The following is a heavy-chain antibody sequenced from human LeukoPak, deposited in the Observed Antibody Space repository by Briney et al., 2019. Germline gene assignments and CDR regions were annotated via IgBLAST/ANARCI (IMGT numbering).Heavy chain of an antibody. CDR3: AKSVASDAY. J-gene: IGHJ4*02. Sequence: GKSLRLSCGVSGFSFSGYGMHWVRQAPGKGLEWVAVISYDGNNEYYADSVKGRFTISRDNSKNMLYLQMNSLRPEDTAVYYCAKSVASDAYWGQGTPVTVSS. CDR2: ISYDGNNE. V-gene: IGHV3-30*18. CDR1: GFSFSGYG. D-gene: IGHD5-12*01.